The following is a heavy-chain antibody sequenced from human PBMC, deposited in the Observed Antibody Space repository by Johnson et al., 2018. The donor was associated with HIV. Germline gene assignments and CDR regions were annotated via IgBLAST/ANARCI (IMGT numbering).Heavy chain of an antibody. Sequence: VQLMESGGGLVQPGGSLRLSCAASGFTFSSYWMNWVRQAPGKGLEWLANIKQDGSEKYYVDSVKGRFTISRDNAKNSLYLQMKSLRAEDTAMYYCARHYYDSSGYSLDAFGIWGQGTMVTVSS. J-gene: IGHJ3*02. CDR1: GFTFSSYW. CDR2: IKQDGSEK. D-gene: IGHD3-22*01. V-gene: IGHV3-7*02. CDR3: ARHYYDSSGYSLDAFGI.